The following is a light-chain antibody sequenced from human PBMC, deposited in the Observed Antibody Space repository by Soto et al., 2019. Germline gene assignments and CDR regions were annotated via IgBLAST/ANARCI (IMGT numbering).Light chain of an antibody. CDR2: LTS. J-gene: IGKJ1*01. V-gene: IGKV3-11*01. CDR3: HQRQSWPRT. CDR1: QAVNTR. Sequence: VLTQDPDTLSVSPGDRVTLSCSASQAVNTRFAWYQHKPGQAPRLLIYLTSNRAAGIPARFSGSGSETDFTLTISDVEPEDFAVYYCHQRQSWPRTFGQGTKVDIK.